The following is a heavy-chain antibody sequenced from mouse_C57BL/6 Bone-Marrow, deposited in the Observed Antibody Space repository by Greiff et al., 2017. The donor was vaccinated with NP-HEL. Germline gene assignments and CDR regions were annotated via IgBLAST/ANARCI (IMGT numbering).Heavy chain of an antibody. D-gene: IGHD1-1*01. CDR1: GFTFSNYW. Sequence: EVKLQESGGGLVQPGGSMKLSCVASGFTFSNYWMNWVRQSPEKGLEWVAQIRLKSDNYATHYAESVKGRFTISRDDSKSSVYLQMNNLRAEDTGIYYCTIYYYGSSPAWFAYWGQGTLVTVSA. J-gene: IGHJ3*01. V-gene: IGHV6-3*01. CDR2: IRLKSDNYAT. CDR3: TIYYYGSSPAWFAY.